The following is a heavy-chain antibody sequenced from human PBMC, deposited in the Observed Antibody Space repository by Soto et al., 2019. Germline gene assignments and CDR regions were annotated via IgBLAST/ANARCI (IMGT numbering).Heavy chain of an antibody. Sequence: LRLSCAASGFTFSSYWMSWVRQAPGKGLEWVANIKQDGSEKYYVDSVKGRFTISRDNAKNSLYLQMNSLRAEDTAVYYCARDNQELLFHYYYYYGMDVWGQGTTLTVFS. V-gene: IGHV3-7*03. CDR3: ARDNQELLFHYYYYYGMDV. CDR1: GFTFSSYW. J-gene: IGHJ6*02. CDR2: IKQDGSEK. D-gene: IGHD1-7*01.